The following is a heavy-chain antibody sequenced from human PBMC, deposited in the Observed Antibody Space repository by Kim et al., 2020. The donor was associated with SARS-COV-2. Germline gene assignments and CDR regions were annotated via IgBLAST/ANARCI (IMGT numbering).Heavy chain of an antibody. V-gene: IGHV3-33*01. CDR3: ARESAVAGPFDS. Sequence: YYADSVRGRFTISRDDSKSTVYLQMNSLRLDDTAVYFCARESAVAGPFDSWGQGALVTVSS. D-gene: IGHD6-19*01. J-gene: IGHJ4*02.